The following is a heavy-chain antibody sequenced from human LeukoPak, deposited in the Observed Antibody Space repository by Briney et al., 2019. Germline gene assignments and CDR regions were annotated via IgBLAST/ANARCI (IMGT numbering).Heavy chain of an antibody. CDR2: ISGSGGTT. CDR3: VKDLMGGSYVSVD. V-gene: IGHV3-23*01. CDR1: GFTFSSYA. J-gene: IGHJ4*02. Sequence: GGSLRLSCAASGFTFSSYAMSWVRQAPGKGLEWVSYISGSGGTTSYADSVKGRVAISRDNSKNTLYLQMSSLRAEDTAVYFCVKDLMGGSYVSVDWGQGTLVTVSS. D-gene: IGHD1-26*01.